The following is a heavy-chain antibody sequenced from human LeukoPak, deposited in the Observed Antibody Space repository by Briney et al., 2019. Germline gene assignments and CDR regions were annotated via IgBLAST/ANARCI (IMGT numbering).Heavy chain of an antibody. CDR1: SDSINDYY. J-gene: IGHJ4*02. CDR2: VYYSGNT. Sequence: SETLSLTCTVSSDSINDYYWSWIRQPPGKGLEWIGYVYYSGNTNYNPSLKSRLTISLGTSKNQFSLKLTSVTAADTAMYYCARKYNGYGGWIDYWAQGTLVTVSS. CDR3: ARKYNGYGGWIDY. V-gene: IGHV4-59*01. D-gene: IGHD5-12*01.